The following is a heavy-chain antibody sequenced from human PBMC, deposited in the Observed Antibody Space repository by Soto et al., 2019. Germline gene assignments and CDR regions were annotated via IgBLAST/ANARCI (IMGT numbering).Heavy chain of an antibody. CDR2: IIPIFGTA. V-gene: IGHV1-69*06. D-gene: IGHD6-6*01. J-gene: IGHJ6*02. CDR1: GGTFSSYA. CDR3: VTYSSSSGYYYYYGMDV. Sequence: GASVKVSCKASGGTFSSYAISWVRQAPGQGLEWMGGIIPIFGTANYAQKFQGRVTITADKSTSTAYMELSSLRSEDTAVYYCVTYSSSSGYYYYYGMDVWGQGTTVTVSS.